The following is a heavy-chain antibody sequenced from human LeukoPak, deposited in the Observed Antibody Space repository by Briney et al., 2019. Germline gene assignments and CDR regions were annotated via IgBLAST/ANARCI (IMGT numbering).Heavy chain of an antibody. D-gene: IGHD1-26*01. J-gene: IGHJ4*02. CDR3: ARARELLDFDY. CDR2: IYYSGST. V-gene: IGHV4-31*03. Sequence: SETLSLTCTVSGGSISSGGYSWSWIRQHPGKGLEWIGYIYYSGSTYYNPSLKSRVTISVDTSKNQFSLKLSSVTAADTAVYYCARARELLDFDYWGQGTLVTVSS. CDR1: GGSISSGGYS.